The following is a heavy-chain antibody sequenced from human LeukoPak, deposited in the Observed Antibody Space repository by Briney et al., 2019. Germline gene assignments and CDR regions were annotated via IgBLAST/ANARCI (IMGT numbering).Heavy chain of an antibody. V-gene: IGHV4-34*01. Sequence: SETLSLMCAVYGGSFNGYYWSWIRQPPGEGLEWIGEINHSGSTNYNPSLKSRVTISVDTSKNQFSLKLSSVAAADTAVYYCARGKKITVVRGVIRNYYYYMDVWGKGTTVTVSS. D-gene: IGHD3-10*01. CDR1: GGSFNGYY. CDR3: ARGKKITVVRGVIRNYYYYMDV. J-gene: IGHJ6*03. CDR2: INHSGST.